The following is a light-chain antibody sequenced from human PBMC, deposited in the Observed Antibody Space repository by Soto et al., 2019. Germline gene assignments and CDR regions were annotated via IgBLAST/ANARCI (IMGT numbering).Light chain of an antibody. CDR1: QSVSNNY. CDR3: QQRVNWPLT. V-gene: IGKV3D-20*02. Sequence: EIVLTQSPGTLSLSPGERATLSCRASQSVSNNYLAWYQQKPGQAPRLLIYGASNRATGIPARFSGSGSGTDFTLTISSLESEDFAVYYCQQRVNWPLTFGGGTKVDIK. CDR2: GAS. J-gene: IGKJ4*01.